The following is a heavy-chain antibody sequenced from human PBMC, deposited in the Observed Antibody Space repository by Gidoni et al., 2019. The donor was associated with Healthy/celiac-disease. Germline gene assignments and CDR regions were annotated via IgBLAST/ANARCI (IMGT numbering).Heavy chain of an antibody. Sequence: EVQLVESGGGLVQPGRSLRLSCAASGFTFDDYAMHWVRQAPGKGLEWVSGISWDSGSIGYADSVKGRFTISRDNAKNSLYLQMNSLRAEDTALYYCAKGSSVHNEGRDWFDPWGQGTLVTVSS. CDR2: ISWDSGSI. V-gene: IGHV3-9*01. CDR3: AKGSSVHNEGRDWFDP. D-gene: IGHD1-1*01. CDR1: GFTFDDYA. J-gene: IGHJ5*02.